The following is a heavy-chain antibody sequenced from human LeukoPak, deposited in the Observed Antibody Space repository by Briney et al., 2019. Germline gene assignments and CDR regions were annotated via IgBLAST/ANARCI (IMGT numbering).Heavy chain of an antibody. Sequence: GGSLRLSCAASGFTFSSYAMSWVRQAPGKGLEWVSAISGSGGSTYYADSVKGRFTISRDNSKNTLYLQMDSLRAEDTAVYYCAKLVSDTAMAQPDYWGQGTLVTVSS. CDR1: GFTFSSYA. D-gene: IGHD5-18*01. CDR3: AKLVSDTAMAQPDY. V-gene: IGHV3-23*01. J-gene: IGHJ4*02. CDR2: ISGSGGST.